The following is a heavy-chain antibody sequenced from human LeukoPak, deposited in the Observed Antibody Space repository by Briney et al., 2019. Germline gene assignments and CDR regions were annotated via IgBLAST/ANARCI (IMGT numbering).Heavy chain of an antibody. CDR3: ARDYCANGVCPLFYYYYYMDV. V-gene: IGHV3-20*04. CDR1: GFTFDDYG. Sequence: GGSLRLSCAASGFTFDDYGMSWVRQAPGKGLEWVSGINWNGGSTGYADSVKGRFTISRDNAKNSLYLQMNSLTAEDTAVYYCARDYCANGVCPLFYYYYYMDVWGKGTTVTVSS. D-gene: IGHD2-8*01. CDR2: INWNGGST. J-gene: IGHJ6*03.